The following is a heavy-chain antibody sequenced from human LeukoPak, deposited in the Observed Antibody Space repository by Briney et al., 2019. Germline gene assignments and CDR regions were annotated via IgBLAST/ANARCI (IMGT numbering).Heavy chain of an antibody. CDR1: GFTFRNYV. D-gene: IGHD3-10*01. J-gene: IGHJ4*02. Sequence: GGSLRLSCAASGFTFRNYVIHWVRQALGKGLEWVAVTSSDLNVKLYADSVKGRFTISRDNSRSTLYLQMNSLRPEDTAIYYCAREGYYGSGSPPSLYFDYWGQGTLVTVSS. CDR2: TSSDLNVK. V-gene: IGHV3-30-3*01. CDR3: AREGYYGSGSPPSLYFDY.